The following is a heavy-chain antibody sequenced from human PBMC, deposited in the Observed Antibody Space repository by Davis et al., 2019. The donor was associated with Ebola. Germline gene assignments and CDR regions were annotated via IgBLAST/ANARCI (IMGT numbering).Heavy chain of an antibody. D-gene: IGHD3-10*02. CDR2: IYYSGST. Sequence: PSETLSLTCTVSGGSISSYYWSWIRQPPGKGLEWIGYIYYSGSTNYNPSLKSRVTISVDTSKNQFSLKLSSVTAADTAVYYCARELDLFFAFDIWGQGTMVTVSS. CDR1: GGSISSYY. CDR3: ARELDLFFAFDI. V-gene: IGHV4-59*01. J-gene: IGHJ3*02.